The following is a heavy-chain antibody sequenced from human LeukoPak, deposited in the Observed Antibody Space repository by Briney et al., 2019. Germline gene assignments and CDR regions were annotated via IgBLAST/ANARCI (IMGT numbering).Heavy chain of an antibody. J-gene: IGHJ6*02. CDR1: GFTFDDYA. CDR3: ASGGQTLDGSGVMDV. V-gene: IGHV3-9*01. D-gene: IGHD3-10*01. Sequence: PDRSLRLSCAASGFTFDDYAMYWVRQPPEKGPEWVAHIRWNSGSINYADSVQGRFTISSTNAQHSLYLEMNGLRVEDTVLYYCASGGQTLDGSGVMDVWGQGTTVTVSS. CDR2: IRWNSGSI.